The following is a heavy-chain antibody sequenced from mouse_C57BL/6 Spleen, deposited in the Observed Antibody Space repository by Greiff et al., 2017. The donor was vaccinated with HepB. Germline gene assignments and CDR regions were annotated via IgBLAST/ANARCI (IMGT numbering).Heavy chain of an antibody. Sequence: EVQRVESGPGLVKPSQSLSLTCSVTGYSITSGYYWNWIRQFPGNKLEWMGYISYDGSNNYNPSLKNRISITRDTSKNQFFLKLNSVTTEDTASYYCARDSYGSIFDYWGQGTTLTVSS. CDR3: ARDSYGSIFDY. CDR1: GYSITSGYY. J-gene: IGHJ2*01. D-gene: IGHD1-1*01. CDR2: ISYDGSN. V-gene: IGHV3-6*01.